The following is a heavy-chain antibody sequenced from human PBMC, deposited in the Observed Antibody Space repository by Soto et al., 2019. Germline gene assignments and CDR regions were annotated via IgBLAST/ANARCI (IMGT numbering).Heavy chain of an antibody. D-gene: IGHD4-4*01. CDR1: GYTFTSYG. CDR2: ISAYNGNT. CDR3: ARDTVTTGVRLWYMDV. Sequence: ASVKVSCKASGYTFTSYGISWVRQAPGQGLEWMGWISAYNGNTNYAQKLQGRVTMTTDTSTSTAYMELRSLRSDDTAVYYCARDTVTTGVRLWYMDVWGKGTTVTVSS. V-gene: IGHV1-18*01. J-gene: IGHJ6*03.